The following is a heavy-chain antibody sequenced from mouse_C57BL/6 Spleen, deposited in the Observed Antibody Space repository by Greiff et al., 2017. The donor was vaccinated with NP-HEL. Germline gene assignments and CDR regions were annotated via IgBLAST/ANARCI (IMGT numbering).Heavy chain of an antibody. V-gene: IGHV5-4*01. CDR1: GFTFSSYA. Sequence: EVNVVESGGGLVKPGGSLKLSCAASGFTFSSYAMSWVRQTPEKRLEWVATISDGGSYTYYPDNVKGRFTISRDNAKNNLYLQMSHLKSEDTAMYYCARDQAGPDYWGQGTTLTVSS. D-gene: IGHD3-2*02. CDR2: ISDGGSYT. J-gene: IGHJ2*01. CDR3: ARDQAGPDY.